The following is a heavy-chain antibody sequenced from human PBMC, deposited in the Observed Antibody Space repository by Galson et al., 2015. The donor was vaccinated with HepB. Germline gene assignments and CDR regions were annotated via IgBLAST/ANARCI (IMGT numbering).Heavy chain of an antibody. V-gene: IGHV2-26*01. CDR3: ARTQVGATSWYYFDY. D-gene: IGHD1-26*01. J-gene: IGHJ4*02. Sequence: PALVKPTQTLTLTCTVSGFSLSNARMGVSWIRQPPGKALEWLAHIFSNDEKSYSTSLKSRLTISKDTSKSQVVLTMTNMDPVDTATYYCARTQVGATSWYYFDYWGQGTLVTVSS. CDR2: IFSNDEK. CDR1: GFSLSNARMG.